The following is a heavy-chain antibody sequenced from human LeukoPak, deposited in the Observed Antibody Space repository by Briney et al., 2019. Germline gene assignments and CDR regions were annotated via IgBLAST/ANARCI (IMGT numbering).Heavy chain of an antibody. CDR1: GGSFSGYY. CDR2: INHSGGT. J-gene: IGHJ5*02. CDR3: ARGGRVPTARRFKVGNWFDP. D-gene: IGHD2-2*01. Sequence: PSETLSLTCAVYGGSFSGYYWSWIRQPPGMGLEWLGEINHSGGTNYNPSLKRRVTISVDMSKNQFSLNVSSVTAADTAVYFCARGGRVPTARRFKVGNWFDPWGHGTLVTVSS. V-gene: IGHV4-34*01.